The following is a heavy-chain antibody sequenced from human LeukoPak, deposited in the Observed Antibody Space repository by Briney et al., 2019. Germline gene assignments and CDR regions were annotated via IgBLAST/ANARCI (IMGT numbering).Heavy chain of an antibody. CDR3: ASRGYSYGGDAFDI. CDR1: GGSISSYY. Sequence: SETLSLTCTVSGGSISSYYWSWIRQPPGKGLEWIGYIHYSGSTNYNPSLESRVTISVDTSKNQFSLKLSSVTAADTAVYYCASRGYSYGGDAFDIWGQGTMVTVSS. CDR2: IHYSGST. J-gene: IGHJ3*02. D-gene: IGHD5-18*01. V-gene: IGHV4-59*08.